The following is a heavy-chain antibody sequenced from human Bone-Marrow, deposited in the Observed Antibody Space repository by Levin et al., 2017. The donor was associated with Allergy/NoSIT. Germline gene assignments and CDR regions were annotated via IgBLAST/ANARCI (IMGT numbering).Heavy chain of an antibody. Sequence: SETLSLTCTVSGGSISSGGYYWSWIRQHPGKGLEWIGYIYYSGSTYYNPSLKSRVTISVDTSKNQFSLKLSSVTAADTAVYYCARIGVVPAAMQKTYNLGWFDPWGQGTLVTVSS. CDR2: IYYSGST. CDR3: ARIGVVPAAMQKTYNLGWFDP. CDR1: GGSISSGGYY. J-gene: IGHJ5*02. D-gene: IGHD2-2*01. V-gene: IGHV4-31*03.